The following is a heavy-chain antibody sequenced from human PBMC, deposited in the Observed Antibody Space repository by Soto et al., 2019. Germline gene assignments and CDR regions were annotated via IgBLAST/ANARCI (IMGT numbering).Heavy chain of an antibody. CDR2: IYYTGTT. V-gene: IGHV4-31*03. J-gene: IGHJ4*02. Sequence: QVQLQESGPGLVKPSQALSLICTVSGGYISSGGHYWSWIRQHPGKGLEWIGYIYYTGTTYYNPSLRSRLTISVDSSSNQFSLRLSSVTAADTAVYYCAREDETSNYFDYWGQGTLVTVSS. D-gene: IGHD2-2*01. CDR3: AREDETSNYFDY. CDR1: GGYISSGGHY.